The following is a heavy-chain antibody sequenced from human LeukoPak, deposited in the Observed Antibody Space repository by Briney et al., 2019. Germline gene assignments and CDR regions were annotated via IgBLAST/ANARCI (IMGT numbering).Heavy chain of an antibody. CDR2: INAGNGNT. J-gene: IGHJ6*02. V-gene: IGHV1-3*01. CDR1: GYTFTSYA. CDR3: SKIMTTVRYFWYGVDV. D-gene: IGHD4-17*01. Sequence: ASVNVSCKASGYTFTSYAMHWVRQAPGQRLEWMGWINAGNGNTKYSQKFQGRVTMTEDTSTDTAYMELSSLRSEDTAVYYCSKIMTTVRYFWYGVDVWGQGTTVTVSS.